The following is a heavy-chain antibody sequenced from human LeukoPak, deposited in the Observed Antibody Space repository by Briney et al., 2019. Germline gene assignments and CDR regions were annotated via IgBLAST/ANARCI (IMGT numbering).Heavy chain of an antibody. J-gene: IGHJ3*02. D-gene: IGHD4-17*01. V-gene: IGHV3-9*03. CDR1: GFTFDDYA. Sequence: TGGSLRLSCAASGFTFDDYAMHWVRHAPGKGLEWVSGISWNSGSIGYADSVKGRFTISRDNAKNSLYLQMNSLRAEDMALYYCAKEGGDYVNAFDIWGQGTMVTVSS. CDR3: AKEGGDYVNAFDI. CDR2: ISWNSGSI.